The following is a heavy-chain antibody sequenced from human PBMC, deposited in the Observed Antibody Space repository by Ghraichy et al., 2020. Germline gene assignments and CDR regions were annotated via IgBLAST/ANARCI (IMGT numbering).Heavy chain of an antibody. D-gene: IGHD4-17*01. CDR3: AKDPTFFTVTTLHY. J-gene: IGHJ4*02. CDR2: ITGNGADT. Sequence: ETLSLTCAASGFTFSSYATSWVRQAPGKGLVWVASITGNGADTYYADSVKGRFTISRDNSKNSLFLQMSSLRADDTALYYCAKDPTFFTVTTLHYWGQGALVTVSS. V-gene: IGHV3-23*01. CDR1: GFTFSSYA.